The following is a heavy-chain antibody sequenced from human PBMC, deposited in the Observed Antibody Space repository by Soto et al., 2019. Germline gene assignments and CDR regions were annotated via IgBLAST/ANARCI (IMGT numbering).Heavy chain of an antibody. V-gene: IGHV1-2*04. CDR2: INPESGDT. CDR3: ARLVITGEFDS. D-gene: IGHD3-22*01. CDR1: GYNFADYH. J-gene: IGHJ4*02. Sequence: GASVKVSCKASGYNFADYHIHWVRQAPGQGFEWMGWINPESGDTKCAQNFQGWVTMTTDTSSNTAYLDLRRLLSDDTAVYFCARLVITGEFDSWGQGTLVTDSS.